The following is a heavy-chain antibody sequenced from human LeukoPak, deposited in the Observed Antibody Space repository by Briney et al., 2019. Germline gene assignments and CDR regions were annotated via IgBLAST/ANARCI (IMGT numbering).Heavy chain of an antibody. CDR3: ARAGQQLMYNWFDP. V-gene: IGHV3-21*01. CDR1: GFTFSSYS. D-gene: IGHD6-13*01. Sequence: GGSLRLSCAASGFTFSSYSMNWVRQAPGKGLEWVSSISSSSSYIYYADSVKGRFTISRDNAKNSLYLQMNSLRAEDTAVYYCARAGQQLMYNWFDPWGQGTPVTVSS. CDR2: ISSSSSYI. J-gene: IGHJ5*02.